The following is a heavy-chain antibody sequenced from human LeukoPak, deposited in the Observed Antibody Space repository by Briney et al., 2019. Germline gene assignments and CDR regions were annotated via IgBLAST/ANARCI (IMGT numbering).Heavy chain of an antibody. CDR3: ARDPYGHNWFDP. CDR1: GGSISSSSYY. V-gene: IGHV4-39*07. Sequence: PSETLSLTSTVSGGSISSSSYYWGWIRQPPGKGLEWIGSIYYSGSTYYNPSLKSRVTISVDTSKNQFSLKLSSVTAADTAVYYCARDPYGHNWFDPWGQGTLVTVSS. D-gene: IGHD2-8*01. J-gene: IGHJ5*02. CDR2: IYYSGST.